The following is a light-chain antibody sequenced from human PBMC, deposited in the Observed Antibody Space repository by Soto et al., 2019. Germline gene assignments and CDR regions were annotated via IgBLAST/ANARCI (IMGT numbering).Light chain of an antibody. V-gene: IGLV2-8*01. J-gene: IGLJ2*01. CDR3: RSYGGSNNVVV. CDR1: SSDVGGHNF. CDR2: DVI. Sequence: QSALTQPPSASGSPGQSVTISCTGTSSDVGGHNFVSWYQHHPGKAPKLMLYDVINRPSGVPDRFSGSKSGNTASLTVSGLQAEDDADYYCRSYGGSNNVVVFGGGTKVTVL.